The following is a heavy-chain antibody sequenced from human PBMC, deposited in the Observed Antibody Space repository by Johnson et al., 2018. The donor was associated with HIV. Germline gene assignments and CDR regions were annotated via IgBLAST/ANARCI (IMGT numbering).Heavy chain of an antibody. Sequence: QVQLVESGGGLVKPGGSLRLSCAASGFTFSDYYMTWIRQTPGKGLEWVAVISYDGSNEYYADSVKGRFTISRDNSKNTLYLHMSSLRAEDTALYYCARDSFIAVTLSDAFDIWGQGTVVTVSS. D-gene: IGHD6-19*01. J-gene: IGHJ3*02. CDR2: ISYDGSNE. V-gene: IGHV3-30-3*01. CDR1: GFTFSDYY. CDR3: ARDSFIAVTLSDAFDI.